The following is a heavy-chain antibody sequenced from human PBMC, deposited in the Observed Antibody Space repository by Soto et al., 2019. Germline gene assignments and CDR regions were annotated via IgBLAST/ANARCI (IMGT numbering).Heavy chain of an antibody. CDR2: IIPIFGTA. D-gene: IGHD6-13*01. J-gene: IGHJ5*02. CDR3: ARLRTPYYSSSWGSWFDP. CDR1: GGTFSSYA. Sequence: QVQLVQSGAEVKKPGSSVKVSCKASGGTFSSYAISWVRQAPGQGLEWMGGIIPIFGTANYAQKFQGRVTITADESTSTAYMELSSLRSEDTAVYYCARLRTPYYSSSWGSWFDPWGQGTLVTVSS. V-gene: IGHV1-69*01.